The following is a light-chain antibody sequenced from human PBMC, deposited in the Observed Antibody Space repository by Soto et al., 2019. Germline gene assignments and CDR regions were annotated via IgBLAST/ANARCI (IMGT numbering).Light chain of an antibody. CDR2: GAS. CDR1: QSVSSN. V-gene: IGKV3-15*01. CDR3: QQYNNWWT. Sequence: IVMTQSPATLSVSPGERATLSCRASQSVSSNLAWYQQKPGQAPRLLISGASTRATGVPARFSGSGSETEFTLTISSLQSEDFALYYCQQYNNWWTFGQGTKVEIK. J-gene: IGKJ1*01.